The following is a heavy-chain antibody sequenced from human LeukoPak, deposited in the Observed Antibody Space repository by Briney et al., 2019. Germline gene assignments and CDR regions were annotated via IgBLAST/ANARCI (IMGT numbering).Heavy chain of an antibody. CDR1: GGSISSSSYY. CDR2: IYYSGST. D-gene: IGHD6-6*01. Sequence: SETLSLTCTVSGGSISSSSYYWGWIRQPPGKGLEWIGSIYYSGSTYYNPSLKSRVTISVDTSKNQFSLKLSSVTAADTAVYYCASQYSSSSQGDYWGQGTLVTVSS. J-gene: IGHJ4*02. CDR3: ASQYSSSSQGDY. V-gene: IGHV4-39*01.